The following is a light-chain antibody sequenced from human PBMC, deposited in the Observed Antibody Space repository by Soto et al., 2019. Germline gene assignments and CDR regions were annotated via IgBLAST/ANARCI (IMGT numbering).Light chain of an antibody. J-gene: IGKJ4*01. Sequence: TQSPATVSVSPWGGDNRTCGANQGIGDTLAWYQHKPGQTPRLLIYDTSTRATGVPARFSGSRSGPEFTLTINSLQSEDFAIYYCQPYNNWPLTFGGGTKVDIK. CDR2: DTS. CDR3: QPYNNWPLT. V-gene: IGKV3-15*01. CDR1: QGIGDT.